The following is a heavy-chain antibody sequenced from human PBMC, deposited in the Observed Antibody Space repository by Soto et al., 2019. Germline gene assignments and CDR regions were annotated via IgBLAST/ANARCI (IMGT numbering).Heavy chain of an antibody. CDR1: GGSFSGYY. D-gene: IGHD2-2*01. J-gene: IGHJ4*02. CDR2: INHSGST. CDR3: ARGRGLTAAMDYYFDY. Sequence: SETLSLTCAVYGGSFSGYYWSWIRQPPGKGLEWIGEINHSGSTNYNPSLKSRVTISVDTSKNQFSLKLSSVTAADTAVYYCARGRGLTAAMDYYFDYWGQGTLVTVSS. V-gene: IGHV4-34*01.